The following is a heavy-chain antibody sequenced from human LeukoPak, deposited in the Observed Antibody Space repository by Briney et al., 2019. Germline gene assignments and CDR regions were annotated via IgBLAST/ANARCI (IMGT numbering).Heavy chain of an antibody. CDR1: GFSFSDSW. D-gene: IGHD7-27*01. CDR3: ATYKNWVAGDV. CDR2: IKEDESQN. Sequence: PGGSLRLSCAASGFSFSDSWMSWVRQAPGKGREWVANIKEDESQNHYADSVKGRFTVSRDNAKNSLFLQMNSLRGEDTAVYYCATYKNWVAGDVWGQGTTVSVSS. V-gene: IGHV3-7*01. J-gene: IGHJ6*02.